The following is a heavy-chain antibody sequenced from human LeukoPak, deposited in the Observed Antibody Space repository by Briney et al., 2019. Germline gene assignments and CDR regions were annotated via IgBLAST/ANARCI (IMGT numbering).Heavy chain of an antibody. V-gene: IGHV1-3*01. Sequence: ASVKVSCKASGYTFTSYAMHWVRQAPGQRLEWMGWINAGNGNTKYSQKFQGRVTITRDTSASTAYMKLSSLRSEDTAVYYCARGLPVAGTSILGYWGQGTLVTVSS. CDR2: INAGNGNT. D-gene: IGHD6-19*01. CDR1: GYTFTSYA. J-gene: IGHJ4*02. CDR3: ARGLPVAGTSILGY.